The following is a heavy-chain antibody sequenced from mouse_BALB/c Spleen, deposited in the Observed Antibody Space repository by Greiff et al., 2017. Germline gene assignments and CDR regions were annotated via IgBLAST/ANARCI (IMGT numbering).Heavy chain of an antibody. J-gene: IGHJ4*01. CDR2: ISTYYGDA. CDR3: SRMTTKEGYAMDY. D-gene: IGHD2-4*01. Sequence: VKLQESGAELVRPGVSVKISCKGSGYTFTDFAMHWVQQSHAKSLEWIGVISTYYGDASYNQKFKGKATMTVDKSSSTAYMELARLTSEDSAIYYCSRMTTKEGYAMDYWGQGTSVTVSA. V-gene: IGHV1S137*01. CDR1: GYTFTDFA.